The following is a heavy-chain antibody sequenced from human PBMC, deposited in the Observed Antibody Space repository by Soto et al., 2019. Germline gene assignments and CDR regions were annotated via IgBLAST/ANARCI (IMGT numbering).Heavy chain of an antibody. V-gene: IGHV3-30*18. Sequence: QVQLVESGGGLVQPGRSLRLSCAASGFTFSSYGMHWVRQAPGKGLEWVAVISYDGSNKYYADSVKGRFTISRDNSKNTLYLQMNSLRAEDTAVYYCAKDRNDYYAFDIWGQGTMVTVSS. D-gene: IGHD3-16*01. J-gene: IGHJ3*02. CDR2: ISYDGSNK. CDR3: AKDRNDYYAFDI. CDR1: GFTFSSYG.